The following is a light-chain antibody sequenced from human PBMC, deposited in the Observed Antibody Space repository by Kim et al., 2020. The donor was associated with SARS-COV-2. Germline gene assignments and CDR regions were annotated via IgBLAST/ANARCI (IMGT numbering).Light chain of an antibody. CDR3: QQYNRYST. J-gene: IGKJ2*01. CDR2: KAS. CDR1: QSISNW. Sequence: LSASVGDRVTITCRASQSISNWLAWYQQKPGKAPKLMIYKASSLESGVPSRFSGSGSGTELTLTISSLQPDDFATYYCQQYNRYSTFGQGTKLEI. V-gene: IGKV1-5*03.